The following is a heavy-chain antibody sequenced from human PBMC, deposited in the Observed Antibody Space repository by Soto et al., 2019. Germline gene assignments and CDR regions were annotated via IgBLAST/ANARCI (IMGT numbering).Heavy chain of an antibody. V-gene: IGHV1-69*01. D-gene: IGHD3-22*01. Sequence: QVQLVQSGAEVKKPGSSVTVSCKASGGTFSSYAISWVRQAPGQGLEWMGGIIPIFGTANYAQKFQGRVTITADESTITGYMEMSSLRSEDTAVYYCARGPDYYDSSGYYYYFDYWGQGTLVTVSS. J-gene: IGHJ4*02. CDR2: IIPIFGTA. CDR1: GGTFSSYA. CDR3: ARGPDYYDSSGYYYYFDY.